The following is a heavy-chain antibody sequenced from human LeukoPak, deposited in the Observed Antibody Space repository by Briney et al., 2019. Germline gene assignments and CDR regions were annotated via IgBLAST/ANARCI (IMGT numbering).Heavy chain of an antibody. J-gene: IGHJ4*02. CDR2: FDPEQGET. D-gene: IGHD6-19*01. CDR3: ARVQRGIAVALDY. V-gene: IGHV1-24*01. CDR1: GYTLTEVS. Sequence: GASVKVSCKISGYTLTEVSMHWVRQAPGKGLEWMGGFDPEQGETIYAQEFQGRVSMPEDTSTDTAYMELSSLRAEDTAVYYCARVQRGIAVALDYWGQGTLATVSS.